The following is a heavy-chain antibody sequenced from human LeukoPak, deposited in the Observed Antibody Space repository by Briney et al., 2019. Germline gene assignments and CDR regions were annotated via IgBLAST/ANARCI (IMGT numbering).Heavy chain of an antibody. J-gene: IGHJ4*02. CDR2: IIPIFGTA. D-gene: IGHD2-2*01. CDR1: GGTFSSYA. CDR3: ARESSSTSCPFDY. Sequence: SVKVSCKASGGTFSSYAISWVRQAPGQGLEWMGGIIPIFGTANYAQKFQGRVTITADESTSTAYMELSSLRCEDTAVYYCARESSSTSCPFDYWGQGTLVTVSS. V-gene: IGHV1-69*13.